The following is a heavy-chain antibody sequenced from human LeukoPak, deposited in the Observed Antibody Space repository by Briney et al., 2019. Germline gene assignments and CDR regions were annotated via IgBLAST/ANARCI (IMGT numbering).Heavy chain of an antibody. J-gene: IGHJ4*02. D-gene: IGHD2-15*01. CDR3: ARGLQYCSGGSCYFDY. CDR1: GFTFSSYW. CDR2: IKQDGSEK. Sequence: GGSLRLSCAASGFTFSSYWMSWVRQAPGKGREGVANIKQDGSEKYHVDSVKGRFTISRDNAKNSLYLQMNSLRAEDAAVYSCARGLQYCSGGSCYFDYWGQGTLVTVSS. V-gene: IGHV3-7*01.